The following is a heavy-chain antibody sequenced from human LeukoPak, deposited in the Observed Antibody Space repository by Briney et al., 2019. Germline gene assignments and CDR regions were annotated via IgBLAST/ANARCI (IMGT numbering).Heavy chain of an antibody. CDR3: ARDSGGVAAAFDP. Sequence: SVKVSCKASGGTFRSYAISWVRPAPGQGLEWMGGIIPIFGTANYAQKFQGRVTITADESTSTAYMELSSLRSEDTAVYYCARDSGGVAAAFDPWGQGTLVTVSS. CDR1: GGTFRSYA. J-gene: IGHJ5*02. D-gene: IGHD3-16*01. CDR2: IIPIFGTA. V-gene: IGHV1-69*13.